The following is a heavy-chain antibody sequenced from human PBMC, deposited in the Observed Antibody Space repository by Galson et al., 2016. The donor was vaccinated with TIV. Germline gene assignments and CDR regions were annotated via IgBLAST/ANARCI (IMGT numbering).Heavy chain of an antibody. J-gene: IGHJ6*03. CDR3: ARHGVGHNSGPRGYYYYFYMDV. Sequence: SETLSLTCVVSGSSISSGFWWSWIRQPPGRRLEWIGNAYTTGSTNYNPSLKSRVTISVDTSTNQFSLTLNSVTAADTAVYYCARHGVGHNSGPRGYYYYFYMDVWGKGTTVAVSS. D-gene: IGHD4-23*01. V-gene: IGHV4-38-2*01. CDR2: AYTTGST. CDR1: GSSISSGFW.